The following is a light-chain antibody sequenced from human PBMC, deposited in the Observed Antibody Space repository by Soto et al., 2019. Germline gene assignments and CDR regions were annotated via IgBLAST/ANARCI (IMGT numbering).Light chain of an antibody. CDR2: AAS. CDR1: QVINKW. CDR3: QQANSFPFT. V-gene: IGKV1-12*02. J-gene: IGKJ3*01. Sequence: DIQMTQSPSSVSASVGDRVTITCRASQVINKWLAWYQQKPGKAPKLLMYAASSLQSGVPSRFSGSGSGTDFTLTICSLQPEDFATYYCQQANSFPFTFGPGTKVHIK.